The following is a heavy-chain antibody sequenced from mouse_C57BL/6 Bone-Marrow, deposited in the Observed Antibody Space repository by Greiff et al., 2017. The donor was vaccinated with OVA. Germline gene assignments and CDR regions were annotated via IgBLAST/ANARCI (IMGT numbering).Heavy chain of an antibody. CDR2: IWGDGST. J-gene: IGHJ3*01. D-gene: IGHD2-1*01. CDR1: GFSLTSYG. V-gene: IGHV2-3*01. Sequence: VQLQQSGPGLVAPSQSLSITCTVSGFSLTSYGVSWVRQPPGKGLEWLGVIWGDGSTNYHSALISRLSISKDNSKCQVFLKLNSLQTDDTATYYCASYGNGAWFAYWGQGTLVTVSA. CDR3: ASYGNGAWFAY.